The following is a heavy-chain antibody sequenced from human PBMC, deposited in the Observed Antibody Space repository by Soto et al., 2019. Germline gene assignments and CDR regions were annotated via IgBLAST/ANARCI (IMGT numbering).Heavy chain of an antibody. Sequence: EVQLVESGGDLVQPGGSLRLSCEASGLTLSDHYMDWVRQAPGKGLEWVGRSRDRANGYTTEYAASVKGRFTISRDDSKNSLYLQMNSLKTEDTAVYYCGRSRSASSHIAFDFWGQGTLLTVSS. J-gene: IGHJ4*02. D-gene: IGHD2-21*01. CDR2: SRDRANGYTT. V-gene: IGHV3-72*01. CDR1: GLTLSDHY. CDR3: GRSRSASSHIAFDF.